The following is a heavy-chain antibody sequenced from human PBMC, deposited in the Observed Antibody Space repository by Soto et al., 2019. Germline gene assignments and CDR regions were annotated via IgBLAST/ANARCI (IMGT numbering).Heavy chain of an antibody. J-gene: IGHJ6*02. Sequence: SETLSLTCTVSGGSISSSSYYWGWIRQPPGKGLEWIGSIYYSGSTYYNPSLKSRVTISVDTSKNQFSLKLSSVTAADTAVYYCARQGAAAGMGWIYYGMDVWGQGTTVTVPS. D-gene: IGHD6-13*01. CDR3: ARQGAAAGMGWIYYGMDV. CDR2: IYYSGST. CDR1: GGSISSSSYY. V-gene: IGHV4-39*01.